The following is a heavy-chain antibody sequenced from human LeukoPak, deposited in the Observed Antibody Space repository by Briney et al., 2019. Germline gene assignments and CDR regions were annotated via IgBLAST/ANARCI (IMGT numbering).Heavy chain of an antibody. CDR2: ISGSGGST. D-gene: IGHD1-26*01. J-gene: IGHJ4*02. V-gene: IGHV3-23*01. Sequence: PGGSLRLSCAASGFTFSSYAMSWVRQAPGKGLEWVSAISGSGGSTYYADSVKGRFTISRDNSKNTLYLQMNSLRAEDTAVYYCAKVRNSGSYYDGIDYWGQGTLVTVSS. CDR3: AKVRNSGSYYDGIDY. CDR1: GFTFSSYA.